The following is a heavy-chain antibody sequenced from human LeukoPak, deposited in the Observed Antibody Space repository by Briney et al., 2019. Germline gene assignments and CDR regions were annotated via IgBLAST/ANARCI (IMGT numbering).Heavy chain of an antibody. J-gene: IGHJ4*02. CDR1: GGPFSGYY. V-gene: IGHV4-34*01. Sequence: SETLSLTCAVYGGPFSGYYWSWIRQPPGKGLEWIGEINHSGSTNYNPSLKSRVTISVDTSKNQFSLKLSSVTAADTAVYYCARAGSSPIDYWGQGTLVTVSS. D-gene: IGHD1-26*01. CDR2: INHSGST. CDR3: ARAGSSPIDY.